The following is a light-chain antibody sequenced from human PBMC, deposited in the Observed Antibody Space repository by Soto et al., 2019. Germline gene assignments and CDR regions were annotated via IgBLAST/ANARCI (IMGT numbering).Light chain of an antibody. CDR3: QQYNNWPRLT. V-gene: IGKV3-15*01. CDR2: GAS. CDR1: QSVSSN. J-gene: IGKJ4*01. Sequence: IVVSQSPSALSVSTGERATLSCRASQSVSSNLAWYQQKPGQAPRLLIYGASTRATGIPARFSGSGSGTEFTLTISSLQSEDFAVYYCQQYNNWPRLTFGGGTKVAIK.